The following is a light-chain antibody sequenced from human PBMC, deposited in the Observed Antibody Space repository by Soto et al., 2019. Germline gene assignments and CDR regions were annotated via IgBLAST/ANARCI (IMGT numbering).Light chain of an antibody. CDR1: ATNVGTYNL. J-gene: IGLJ1*01. Sequence: QSVLTQPASVSGSRGKSITFSCTGSATNVGTYNLVSWYQQHPGRAPKLIIYDTSKRPSGISDRFSGSQSGYTASLTISGLQAAGEADYFCCSYAGSSTFVFGPGTKLTVL. CDR2: DTS. V-gene: IGLV2-23*02. CDR3: CSYAGSSTFV.